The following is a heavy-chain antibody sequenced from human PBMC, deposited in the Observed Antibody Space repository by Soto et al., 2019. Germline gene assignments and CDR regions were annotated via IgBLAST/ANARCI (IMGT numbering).Heavy chain of an antibody. V-gene: IGHV3-23*01. Sequence: EVQLLESGGDLIQPGGSLRLSCAASGFTFKIYAMTWVRQAPGKGLEWVSAISGYGDSTYYADSVEGRFTIDGDNSKNTLYLQMNSLRAEDTAVYYCAKDRYLDHDSRGYLFDNWGQGTLVTVSS. J-gene: IGHJ4*02. CDR3: AKDRYLDHDSRGYLFDN. D-gene: IGHD3-22*01. CDR2: ISGYGDST. CDR1: GFTFKIYA.